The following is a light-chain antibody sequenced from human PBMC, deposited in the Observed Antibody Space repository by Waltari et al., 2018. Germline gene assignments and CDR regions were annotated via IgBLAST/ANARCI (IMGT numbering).Light chain of an antibody. J-gene: IGLJ3*02. V-gene: IGLV2-14*01. Sequence: QSALTQPASVSGSPGQSITISCTGTSSDVGTYNYFPWYQPHPGKAPKLVIYGVTNRPSGVSNRFSGSKSGNTASLTISGLQAEDEADYHCTSCTTSATWVFGGGTKLTVL. CDR3: TSCTTSATWV. CDR2: GVT. CDR1: SSDVGTYNY.